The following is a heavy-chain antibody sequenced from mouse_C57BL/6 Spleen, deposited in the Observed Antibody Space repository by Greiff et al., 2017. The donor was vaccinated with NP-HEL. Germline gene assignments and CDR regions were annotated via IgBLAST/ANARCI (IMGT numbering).Heavy chain of an antibody. V-gene: IGHV1-69*01. Sequence: QVQLQQPGAELVMPGASVKLSCKASGYTFTSYWMHWVKQRPGQGLEWIGEIDPSDSYTNYNQKFKGKSTLTVDKSTSTAYMQLSILTSEDSAVYCCARKTAQATSYAMDYWGHGTSVTVSS. J-gene: IGHJ4*01. CDR2: IDPSDSYT. D-gene: IGHD3-2*02. CDR3: ARKTAQATSYAMDY. CDR1: GYTFTSYW.